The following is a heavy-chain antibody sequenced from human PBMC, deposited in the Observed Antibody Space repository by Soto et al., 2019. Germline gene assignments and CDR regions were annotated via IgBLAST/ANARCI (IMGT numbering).Heavy chain of an antibody. J-gene: IGHJ5*02. CDR3: ARIAPPLMLAGFAP. V-gene: IGHV4-59*01. CDR1: SDSISDNY. D-gene: IGHD2-8*01. Sequence: SETLSLTCTVSSDSISDNYWSWIRQPPGKGLEWIGYIYYSGSTNYNPSLNGRVSMSIHTSKKQFSLTLTSVTAADTAFYYCARIAPPLMLAGFAPGGRGTLVTVSS. CDR2: IYYSGST.